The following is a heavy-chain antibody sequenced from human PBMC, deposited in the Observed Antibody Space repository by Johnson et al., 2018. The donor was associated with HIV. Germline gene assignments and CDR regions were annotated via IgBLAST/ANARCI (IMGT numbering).Heavy chain of an antibody. CDR2: VSYDGSTE. Sequence: QVQLVESGGGVVQPGRSLRLACPVSGFIFTNFAMHWVRQAPGKGLEWVAVVSYDGSTEFYADSVKGRFTISRDNSKNTLFLQMNGLRPEDTAVYYCARGQGFWAFDIWGRGTMVTVSS. CDR1: GFIFTNFA. J-gene: IGHJ3*02. CDR3: ARGQGFWAFDI. V-gene: IGHV3-30*04. D-gene: IGHD3-3*01.